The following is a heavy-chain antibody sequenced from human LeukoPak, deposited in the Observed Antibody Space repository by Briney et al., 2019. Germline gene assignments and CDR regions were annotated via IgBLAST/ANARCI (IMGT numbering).Heavy chain of an antibody. D-gene: IGHD4-11*01. Sequence: GGSLRLSCAASGFTFKLYWMHWVRQVPVKRPVWVSRINDDGSDTVYADSVRGRFTISRDNSKNTLYLQMNSLSAEDTAVYYCARLGDYSNKDWGQGTLVTVSS. J-gene: IGHJ4*02. V-gene: IGHV3-74*01. CDR1: GFTFKLYW. CDR2: INDDGSDT. CDR3: ARLGDYSNKD.